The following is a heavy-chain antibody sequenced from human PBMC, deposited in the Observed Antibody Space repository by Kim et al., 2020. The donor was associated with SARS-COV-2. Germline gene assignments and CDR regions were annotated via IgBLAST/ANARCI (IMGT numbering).Heavy chain of an antibody. CDR3: ATSGSRHGPGH. CDR2: ISGSGIST. J-gene: IGHJ4*02. Sequence: GGSLRLSCVASGIPFSTYAMTWVRQAPGKGLEWVSSISGSGISTYYADPAKGRLTIARDNSKKILYLQMNSLGDEDTALYYCATSGSRHGPGHWGQGTLVTVST. V-gene: IGHV3-23*01. D-gene: IGHD3-10*01. CDR1: GIPFSTYA.